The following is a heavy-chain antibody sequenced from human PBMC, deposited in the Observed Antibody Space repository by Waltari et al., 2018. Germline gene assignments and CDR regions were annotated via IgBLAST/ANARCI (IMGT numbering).Heavy chain of an antibody. CDR1: GGPFSSYA. J-gene: IGHJ3*02. CDR3: ARDYCYGSGSYYNHVAFDS. D-gene: IGHD3-10*01. Sequence: QVQLVQSGAEVKKPGSLVKVRCKASGGPFSSYAISWVPQRPGDGLGWRGGIIPIFGTANYAQKFQGRVTITADESTSTAYMELSSLRSEETAVYYCARDYCYGSGSYYNHVAFDSWGQGTMVTVSS. CDR2: IIPIFGTA. V-gene: IGHV1-69*01.